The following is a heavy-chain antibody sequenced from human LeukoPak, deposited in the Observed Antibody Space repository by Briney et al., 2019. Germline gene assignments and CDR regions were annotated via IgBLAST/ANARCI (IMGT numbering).Heavy chain of an antibody. D-gene: IGHD6-13*01. J-gene: IGHJ6*02. CDR1: GGSISSSSFY. CDR3: ARGRWGAADGNYYYYGMDV. Sequence: RTSETLSLTCTVSGGSISSSSFYWGWIRQPPGKGLEWIGSIYYSGSTYYNPSLKSRVTISVDTSKKQFSLKLSSVTAADTAVYYCARGRWGAADGNYYYYGMDVWGQGTTVTVSS. V-gene: IGHV4-39*07. CDR2: IYYSGST.